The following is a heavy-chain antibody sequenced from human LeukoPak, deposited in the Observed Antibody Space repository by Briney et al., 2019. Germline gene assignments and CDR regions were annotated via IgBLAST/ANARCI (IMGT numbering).Heavy chain of an antibody. V-gene: IGHV3-30-3*01. J-gene: IGHJ4*02. CDR3: ARDGASRGAPDEY. CDR2: IPYDGSNK. Sequence: PGGSLTLSCAASGFTFSSYAMHWVRQAPGKGLEWVAVIPYDGSNKYYADSVTGRFTITRDNSKNTLYLQMNSLRDEDTAVYYCARDGASRGAPDEYWGQGTLVTVSS. D-gene: IGHD2-15*01. CDR1: GFTFSSYA.